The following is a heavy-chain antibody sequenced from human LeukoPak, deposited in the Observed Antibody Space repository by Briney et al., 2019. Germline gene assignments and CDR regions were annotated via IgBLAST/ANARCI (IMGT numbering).Heavy chain of an antibody. CDR1: GFTFSSYW. J-gene: IGHJ6*03. Sequence: PGGSLRLSCAASGFTFSSYWMSWVRQAPGKGLEWVANIKQDGSEKYYVDSVKGRFTISRDNAKNSLYLQMNSLRAEDTAVYYCARVEITMVRGVIRDYYYYYMDVWGKGTTVTVSS. CDR3: ARVEITMVRGVIRDYYYYYMDV. CDR2: IKQDGSEK. V-gene: IGHV3-7*01. D-gene: IGHD3-10*01.